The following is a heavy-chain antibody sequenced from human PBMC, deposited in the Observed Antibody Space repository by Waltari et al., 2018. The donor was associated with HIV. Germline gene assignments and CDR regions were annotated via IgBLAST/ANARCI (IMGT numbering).Heavy chain of an antibody. D-gene: IGHD6-19*01. Sequence: EVQLVESGGGSVQPGGSLRLSCTVSGFTFSRSWMTWVRQAPGRGLEWVANIKEEGSEGSYVEAVKGRFIISRDNAKNSLFLQMYGLGAEDTGVYYCARLQWATQNLDFWGQGTLVTVSS. V-gene: IGHV3-7*01. CDR3: ARLQWATQNLDF. J-gene: IGHJ4*02. CDR2: IKEEGSEG. CDR1: GFTFSRSW.